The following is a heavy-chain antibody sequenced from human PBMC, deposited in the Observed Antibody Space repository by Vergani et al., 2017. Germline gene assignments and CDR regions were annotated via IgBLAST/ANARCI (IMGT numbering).Heavy chain of an antibody. CDR1: GGSISSYY. Sequence: QVQLQESGPGLVKPSETLSLTCTVSGGSISSYYWSWIRQPPGKGLEWIGYIYYSGSTNYNPSLKRRVTIAVDTSKNQFSLKLGSVTAADTAVYYCARDRATVTPNYYYYYMDVWGKGTTVTVSS. V-gene: IGHV4-59*01. CDR2: IYYSGST. CDR3: ARDRATVTPNYYYYYMDV. D-gene: IGHD4-11*01. J-gene: IGHJ6*03.